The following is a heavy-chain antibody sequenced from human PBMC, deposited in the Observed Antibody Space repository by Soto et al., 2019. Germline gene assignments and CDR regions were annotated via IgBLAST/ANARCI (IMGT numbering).Heavy chain of an antibody. Sequence: GESLKISCSGSGYSFANYWIGWVRQVPGKGLEWMGIIYPTDSDTRYSPSFQGQVTISADKSISTAYLQWNSLKASATAIYFCARGDSSDYSTATPADYWGQGTLVTVSS. CDR3: ARGDSSDYSTATPADY. D-gene: IGHD3-22*01. J-gene: IGHJ4*02. V-gene: IGHV5-51*01. CDR1: GYSFANYW. CDR2: IYPTDSDT.